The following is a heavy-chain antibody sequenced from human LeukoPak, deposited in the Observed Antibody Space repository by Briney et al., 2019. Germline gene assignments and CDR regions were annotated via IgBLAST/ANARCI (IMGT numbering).Heavy chain of an antibody. V-gene: IGHV3-23*01. CDR3: AKLIVASDY. CDR2: LSGTGGST. CDR1: GFTFSNYA. Sequence: GGFLRLSCAASGFTFSNYAMSWVRQAPGKGLEWVSTLSGTGGSTYYADSVKGRFTISRDNSKNTLYLQMNSLRAEDTAIYFCAKLIVASDYWGQGTLVTVSS. J-gene: IGHJ4*02. D-gene: IGHD2/OR15-2a*01.